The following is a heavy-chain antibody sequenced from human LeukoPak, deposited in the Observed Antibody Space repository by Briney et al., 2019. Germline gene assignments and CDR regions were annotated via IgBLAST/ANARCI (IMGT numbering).Heavy chain of an antibody. CDR1: GYTFTGYY. CDR3: ARRVRGYSYGYTLDY. J-gene: IGHJ4*02. CDR2: INPNSGGT. V-gene: IGHV1-2*06. D-gene: IGHD5-18*01. Sequence: ASVKVSCKASGYTFTGYYMHWVRQAPGQGLEWMGRINPNSGGTNYAQKFQGRVTMTRDTSTSTIYMELSRLRSDDTAVYYCARRVRGYSYGYTLDYWGQGTLVTVSS.